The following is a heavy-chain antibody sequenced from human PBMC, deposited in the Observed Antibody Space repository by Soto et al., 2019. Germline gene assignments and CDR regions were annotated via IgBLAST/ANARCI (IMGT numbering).Heavy chain of an antibody. D-gene: IGHD1-1*01. V-gene: IGHV3-30*18. CDR3: AKARGANNWANYYKLDV. CDR1: GFIFANYG. CDR2: ITYEGSNK. Sequence: QEQLVESGGGVVQPGRSLRLSCAASGFIFANYGMHWVRQAPGKGLEWVAHITYEGSNKYYADAVKGRFTNSRDNANNMMSLQMDSLRAEDTAVYYCAKARGANNWANYYKLDVWGQGTTVTVSS. J-gene: IGHJ6*02.